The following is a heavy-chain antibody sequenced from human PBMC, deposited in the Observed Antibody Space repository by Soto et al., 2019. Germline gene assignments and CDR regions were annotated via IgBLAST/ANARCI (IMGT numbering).Heavy chain of an antibody. CDR1: GFTFSSYG. Sequence: VGSLRLSCAASGFTFSSYGMHWVRQAPGKGLEWVAVISYDGSNKYYADSVKGRFTISRDNSKNTLYLQMNSLRAEDTAVYYCAKDRGDYVGFDYWGQGTLVTVSS. J-gene: IGHJ4*02. CDR3: AKDRGDYVGFDY. D-gene: IGHD4-17*01. CDR2: ISYDGSNK. V-gene: IGHV3-30*18.